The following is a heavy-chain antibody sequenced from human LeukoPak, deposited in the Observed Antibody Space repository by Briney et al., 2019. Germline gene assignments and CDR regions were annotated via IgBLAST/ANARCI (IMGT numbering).Heavy chain of an antibody. CDR1: GGSFRGYR. CDR3: ARGDYVWGSYLDY. D-gene: IGHD3-16*02. CDR2: IDDSGIT. Sequence: KASETLSLTCAVYGGSFRGYRWGWSRQSPGKGMEWIGEIDDSGITNYNPSLKSRVTISVDTSKNQFSLKLSSVTAADTAVYYCARGDYVWGSYLDYWGQGTLVTVSS. J-gene: IGHJ4*02. V-gene: IGHV4-34*01.